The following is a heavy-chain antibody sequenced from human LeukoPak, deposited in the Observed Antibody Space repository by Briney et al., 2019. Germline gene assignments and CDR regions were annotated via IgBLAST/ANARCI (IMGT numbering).Heavy chain of an antibody. CDR2: INAGNGNT. CDR1: GYTFTSYA. Sequence: ASVKVSCKASGYTFTSYAMHWVRQAPGQRLEWMGWINAGNGNTKYSQKFQGRVTITRDTSASTAYMELSSLRSEDTAVFYCASLGAAAGDRNYYFDYWGQGTLVTVSS. V-gene: IGHV1-3*01. J-gene: IGHJ4*02. D-gene: IGHD6-13*01. CDR3: ASLGAAAGDRNYYFDY.